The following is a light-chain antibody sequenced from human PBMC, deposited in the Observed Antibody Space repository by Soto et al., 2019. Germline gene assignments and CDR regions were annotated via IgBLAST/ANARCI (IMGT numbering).Light chain of an antibody. J-gene: IGKJ4*01. CDR2: AAS. V-gene: IGKV1-9*01. CDR3: QHLNSYPLT. Sequence: IQLSQSPSFQSASVRDRVTLPCRASQGISSYLAWYQQKPGKAPKLLIYAASTLQSGVPSRFSGSGSGTEFTLTISSLQHEDFATYYCQHLNSYPLTFGGGTKVDIK. CDR1: QGISSY.